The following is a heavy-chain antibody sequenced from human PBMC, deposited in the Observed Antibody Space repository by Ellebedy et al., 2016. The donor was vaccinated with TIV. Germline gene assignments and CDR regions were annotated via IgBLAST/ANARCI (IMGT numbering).Heavy chain of an antibody. CDR2: ISSSSYI. CDR3: ARGIVPAVDKRLDY. CDR1: GFTFSSYS. J-gene: IGHJ4*02. Sequence: GGSLRLSCAASGFTFSSYSMNWVRQAPGKGLEWVSSISSSSYIYYADSVKGRFTISRDNAKNSLYLQMNSLRAEDTAVYYCARGIVPAVDKRLDYWGQGTLVTVSS. D-gene: IGHD2-2*01. V-gene: IGHV3-21*01.